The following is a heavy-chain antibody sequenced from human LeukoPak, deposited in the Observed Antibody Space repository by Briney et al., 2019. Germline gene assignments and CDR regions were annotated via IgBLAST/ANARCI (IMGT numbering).Heavy chain of an antibody. Sequence: GGSLRLSCAASGFTFSSYAMSWVRQAPGKRLEWVSAISGSGGSTYYADSVKGRFTISRDNSKNTLYLQMNSLRAEDTAVYYCAKARNYYYGMDVWGQGTTVTVSS. CDR1: GFTFSSYA. V-gene: IGHV3-23*01. CDR3: AKARNYYYGMDV. CDR2: ISGSGGST. J-gene: IGHJ6*02.